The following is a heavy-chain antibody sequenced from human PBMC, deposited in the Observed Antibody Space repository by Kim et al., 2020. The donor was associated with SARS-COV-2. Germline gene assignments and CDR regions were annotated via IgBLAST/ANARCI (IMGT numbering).Heavy chain of an antibody. J-gene: IGHJ4*02. D-gene: IGHD1-26*01. Sequence: GGSLRLSCAASGFSFSSYAMHWVRQAPGKGLEWVAAIRYDRTNKYYADSVKGRFTISRDNSKNTLYLQMNSLRAEDTAVYYCACRIVGGTPSFYYWGLGT. CDR2: IRYDRTNK. CDR1: GFSFSSYA. CDR3: ACRIVGGTPSFYY. V-gene: IGHV3-33*01.